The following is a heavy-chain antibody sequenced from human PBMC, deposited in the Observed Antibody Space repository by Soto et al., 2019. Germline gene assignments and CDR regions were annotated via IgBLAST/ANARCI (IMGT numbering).Heavy chain of an antibody. CDR2: ISNDGSTT. J-gene: IGHJ5*02. CDR1: GFTFSDYY. D-gene: IGHD3-10*01. V-gene: IGHV3-23*01. CDR3: AKWSGFGDA. Sequence: GGSLRLSCAASGFTFSDYYMSWIRQAPGKGLEWVSGISNDGSTTFYIDSVRGRFTISRDTSTNTLYLQMDSLRVEDTAVYFCAKWSGFGDAWGQGTLVTV.